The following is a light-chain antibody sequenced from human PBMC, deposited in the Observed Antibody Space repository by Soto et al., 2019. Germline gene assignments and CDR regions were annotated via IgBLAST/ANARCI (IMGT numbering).Light chain of an antibody. V-gene: IGLV2-14*01. CDR1: SSDIGGYSY. CDR2: DVS. CDR3: SSYTDSSIL. Sequence: QSVLTQPASVSGSPGQSITISCTGTSSDIGGYSYVSWYQQHPGKAPKLMIYDVSSRPSGVSSRFSGSKSGNTASLTISGLQAEDEADYYCSSYTDSSILFGTGTKLTVL. J-gene: IGLJ1*01.